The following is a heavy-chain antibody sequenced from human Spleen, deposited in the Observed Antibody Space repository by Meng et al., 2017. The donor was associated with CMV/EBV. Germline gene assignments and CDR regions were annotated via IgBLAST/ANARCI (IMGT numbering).Heavy chain of an antibody. CDR3: ARWVSGGGSCYCMDV. Sequence: ASVKVSCKASGYTFTGYYMQWVRQAPGQGLEWMGWISAYNGNTNYAQKLQGRVTMTTDTSTSTAYMELRSLRSDDTAVYYCARWVSGGGSCYCMDVWGQGTTVTVSS. CDR2: ISAYNGNT. D-gene: IGHD2-15*01. J-gene: IGHJ6*02. V-gene: IGHV1-18*01. CDR1: GYTFTGYY.